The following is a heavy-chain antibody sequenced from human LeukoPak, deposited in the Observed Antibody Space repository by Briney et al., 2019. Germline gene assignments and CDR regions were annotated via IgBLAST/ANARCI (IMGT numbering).Heavy chain of an antibody. J-gene: IGHJ5*02. D-gene: IGHD1-14*01. CDR3: AARRVTGWFDP. Sequence: PGRSLRLPCAASGFTFSSYGMHWVRQAPGKGLEWVAVISYDGSNKYYADSVKGRFTISRDNSKNTLYLQMNSLRAEDTAVYYCAARRVTGWFDPWGQGTLVTVSS. V-gene: IGHV3-30*03. CDR2: ISYDGSNK. CDR1: GFTFSSYG.